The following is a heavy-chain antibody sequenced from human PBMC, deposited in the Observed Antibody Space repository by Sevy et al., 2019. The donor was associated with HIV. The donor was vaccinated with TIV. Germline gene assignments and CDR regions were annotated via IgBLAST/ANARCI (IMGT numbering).Heavy chain of an antibody. CDR1: GFTFSNLW. V-gene: IGHV3-7*01. CDR2: IKQDGSEK. J-gene: IGHJ1*01. CDR3: ARVYRGDAEYFQH. D-gene: IGHD3-10*01. Sequence: GGSLRLSCAASGFTFSNLWMSWVRQAPGKGLEWVANIKQDGSEKYYVDSVKGRFTISRDNAKNSLYLQMNSLRAEDTAVYYCARVYRGDAEYFQHWGQGTLVTVSS.